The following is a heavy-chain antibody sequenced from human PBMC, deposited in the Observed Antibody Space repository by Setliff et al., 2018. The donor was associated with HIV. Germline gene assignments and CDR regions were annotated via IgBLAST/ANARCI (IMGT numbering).Heavy chain of an antibody. CDR1: GASISSGGYY. J-gene: IGHJ4*02. CDR3: ARGDYYGSGSYDY. Sequence: SETLSLTCTVSGASISSGGYYWSWIRQHPGKGLEWIGYIYYSGSTYYNPSLKSRVTISVDTSKNQFSLKLSSVTAADTAVYYCARGDYYGSGSYDYWGQGNLVTVSS. D-gene: IGHD3-10*01. CDR2: IYYSGST. V-gene: IGHV4-31*03.